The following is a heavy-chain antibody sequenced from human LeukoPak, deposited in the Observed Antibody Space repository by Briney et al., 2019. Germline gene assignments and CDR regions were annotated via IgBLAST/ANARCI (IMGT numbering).Heavy chain of an antibody. CDR3: ARAPSPASYAMDV. V-gene: IGHV1-8*01. J-gene: IGHJ6*01. CDR1: GYTFRSFD. Sequence: ASVKVSCKASGYTFRSFDVNWVRQATGQGLEWMGWMNPNSGNTGYAQEFQGRVTMTRNTSINTAYMEVSGLTSEDTAVYYCARAPSPASYAMDVWGRGPRSPSPQ. CDR2: MNPNSGNT.